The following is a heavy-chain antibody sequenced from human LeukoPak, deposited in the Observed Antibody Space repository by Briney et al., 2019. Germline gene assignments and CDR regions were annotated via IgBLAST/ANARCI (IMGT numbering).Heavy chain of an antibody. D-gene: IGHD3-9*01. CDR1: GYSFTSYW. J-gene: IGHJ4*02. V-gene: IGHV5-51*01. Sequence: EESLKISCKGSGYSFTSYWIDWVRQMPGRGLEWMGIIYPGDSDTRYSPSFQGQVTISADKSISTAYLQWSSLKASDTAIYYCARLVGILTGPIDYWGQGTLVTVSS. CDR2: IYPGDSDT. CDR3: ARLVGILTGPIDY.